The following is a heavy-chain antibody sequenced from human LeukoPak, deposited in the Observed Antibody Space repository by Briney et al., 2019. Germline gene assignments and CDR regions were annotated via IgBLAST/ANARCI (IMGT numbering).Heavy chain of an antibody. D-gene: IGHD3-10*01. CDR2: IYYSGST. CDR1: GGSISSSSYY. Sequence: PSETLSLTCTVSGGSISSSSYYWGWIRQPPGKGLEWIGSIYYSGSTYYNPSLKSRVTISVDTSKNQFSLQLSSVTATHTAVYYCAREGYGSGSYLYWGQGTLVTVSS. J-gene: IGHJ4*02. CDR3: AREGYGSGSYLY. V-gene: IGHV4-39*07.